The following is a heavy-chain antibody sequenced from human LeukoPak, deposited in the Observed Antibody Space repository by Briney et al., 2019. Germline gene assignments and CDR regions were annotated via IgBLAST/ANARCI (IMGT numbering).Heavy chain of an antibody. V-gene: IGHV1-2*02. CDR3: ARDYYDSSGYFAFDI. Sequence: GASVKVSCKASGYTLTGYYMHWVRQAPGQRLEWMGWINPNSGGTNYAQTFQGRVTMTRDTSISTAYMELSRLRSDDTAVYYCARDYYDSSGYFAFDIWGQGTMVTVSS. CDR2: INPNSGGT. J-gene: IGHJ3*02. CDR1: GYTLTGYY. D-gene: IGHD3-22*01.